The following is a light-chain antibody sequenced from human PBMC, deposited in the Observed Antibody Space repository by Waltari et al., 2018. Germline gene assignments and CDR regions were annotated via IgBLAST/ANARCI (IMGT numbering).Light chain of an antibody. J-gene: IGKJ1*01. Sequence: VLTQSPGTLSLSPGGRATLPCRASESASVDYLAWYQQKHGQAPRLLIYDASTRANGVPDRFSGSGSGTDFTLTISRLEPEDFAVYYCQQYGSLPWTFGQGTKVAIK. CDR3: QQYGSLPWT. CDR1: ESASVDY. V-gene: IGKV3-20*01. CDR2: DAS.